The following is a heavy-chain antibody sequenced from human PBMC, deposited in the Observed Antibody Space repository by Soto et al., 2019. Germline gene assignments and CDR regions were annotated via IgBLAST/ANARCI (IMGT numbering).Heavy chain of an antibody. J-gene: IGHJ4*02. CDR2: IYYSGST. CDR1: GGSTSSSSYY. CDR3: ARRWLPYYFDY. D-gene: IGHD5-12*01. Sequence: PSETLSLTCTVSGGSTSSSSYYWGWIRQPPGKGLEWIGSIYYSGSTYYNPSLKSRVTISVDTSKNQFSLRLSSVTAADTAVYYCARRWLPYYFDYWGQGTLVTVSS. V-gene: IGHV4-39*01.